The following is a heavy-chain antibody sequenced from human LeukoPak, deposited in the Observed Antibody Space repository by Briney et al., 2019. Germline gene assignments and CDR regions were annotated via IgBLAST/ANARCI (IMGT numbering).Heavy chain of an antibody. CDR1: GFTFRTYW. CDR3: ARPVGTTVSVDY. D-gene: IGHD1-26*01. Sequence: GGSLRLSCAASGFTFRTYWMHWVRQAPGKGLLWVSRINTDGSGTIYADSVKGRFTISRDNANNTLYLQMNSLRAEDTAVYYCARPVGTTVSVDYWGQGTLVTVSS. CDR2: INTDGSGT. V-gene: IGHV3-74*01. J-gene: IGHJ4*02.